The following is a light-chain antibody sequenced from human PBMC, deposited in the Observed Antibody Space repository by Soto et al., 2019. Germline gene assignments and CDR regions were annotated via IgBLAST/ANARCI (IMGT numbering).Light chain of an antibody. Sequence: QCALTQPASVSGSPGEGSTISCTGTSSDVGSYNLVSWYQQHPGKAPKLMIYEVSKRPSGVSNRFSGSKSGNTASLTISGLQAEDEADYYCCYYAGSSTSYVFGTGXEVTVL. CDR3: CYYAGSSTSYV. CDR1: SSDVGSYNL. J-gene: IGLJ1*01. V-gene: IGLV2-23*02. CDR2: EVS.